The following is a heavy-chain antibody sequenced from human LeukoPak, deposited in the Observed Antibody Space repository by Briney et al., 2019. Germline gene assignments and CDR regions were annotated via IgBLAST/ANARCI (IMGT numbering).Heavy chain of an antibody. J-gene: IGHJ5*02. D-gene: IGHD6-19*01. CDR1: EFTFSSYG. Sequence: TGGSLRLSCAASEFTFSSYGMHWVRQAPGKGLEWVAFIRYDGSDKYYADSVKGRFTISRDNSKNTLYLQMNSLRAEDTAVYYCAKAGQNRGWVIDPWGQGTLVTVSS. V-gene: IGHV3-30*02. CDR3: AKAGQNRGWVIDP. CDR2: IRYDGSDK.